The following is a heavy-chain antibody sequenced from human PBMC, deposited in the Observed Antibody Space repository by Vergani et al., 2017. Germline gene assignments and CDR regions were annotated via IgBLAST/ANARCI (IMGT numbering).Heavy chain of an antibody. D-gene: IGHD4-11*01. CDR2: IDHTGRP. CDR3: ARVNTETNGHLYYYYYMDV. V-gene: IGHV4-34*01. CDR1: GGSFTSYH. Sequence: QVQLQQWGGGLLKPSETLPLTCVVNGGSFTSYHWTWIRQSPGEGLEWVGDIDHTGRPDYNPSLKSRLTMSVDKSRNQFSLTLHSVTATDTAIYFCARVNTETNGHLYYYYYMDVWGQGTAVTVS. J-gene: IGHJ6*03.